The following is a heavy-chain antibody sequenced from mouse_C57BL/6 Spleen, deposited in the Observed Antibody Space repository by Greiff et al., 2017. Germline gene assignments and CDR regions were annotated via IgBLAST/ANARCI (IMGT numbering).Heavy chain of an antibody. D-gene: IGHD1-1*01. CDR1: GFNIKNTY. J-gene: IGHJ1*03. CDR2: IDPANGNT. Sequence: VQLKESVAELVRPGASVKLSCTASGFNIKNTYMHWVKQRPEQGLEWIGRIDPANGNTKYAPKFQGKATITADPSSNTAYLQLSSLTSEDTAIYYCARNYGSSPHWYFDVWGTGTTVTVSS. CDR3: ARNYGSSPHWYFDV. V-gene: IGHV14-3*01.